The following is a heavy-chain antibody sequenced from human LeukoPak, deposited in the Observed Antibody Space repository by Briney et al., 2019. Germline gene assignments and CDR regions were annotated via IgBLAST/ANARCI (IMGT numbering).Heavy chain of an antibody. CDR2: IKQDGSEK. CDR1: GFTFSSYW. Sequence: GGSLRLSCAASGFTFSSYWMSWVRQAPGKGLEWVANIKQDGSEKYYVDSVKGRFTISRDNAKNSLYLQMNSLRAEDTAVYYCARDNSVKLLYDFWSGYYTPNYYFEYWGQGTLVTVSS. V-gene: IGHV3-7*01. CDR3: ARDNSVKLLYDFWSGYYTPNYYFEY. J-gene: IGHJ4*02. D-gene: IGHD3-3*01.